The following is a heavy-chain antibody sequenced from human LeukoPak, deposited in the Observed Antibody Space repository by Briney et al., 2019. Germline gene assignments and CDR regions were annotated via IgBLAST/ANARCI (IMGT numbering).Heavy chain of an antibody. V-gene: IGHV1-69*05. CDR1: GGTFSSYA. CDR3: AREVRGSSSPGRDWFDP. CDR2: IIPIFGTA. Sequence: APVKVSCKASGGTFSSYAISWVRQAPGQGLEWMGGIIPIFGTANYAQKFQGRVTITTDESMSTAYMELSSLRSEDTAVYYCAREVRGSSSPGRDWFDPWGQGTLVTVSS. J-gene: IGHJ5*02. D-gene: IGHD6-6*01.